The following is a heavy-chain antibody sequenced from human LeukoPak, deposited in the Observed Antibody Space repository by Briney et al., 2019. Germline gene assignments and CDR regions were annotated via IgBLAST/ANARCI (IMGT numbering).Heavy chain of an antibody. D-gene: IGHD2-15*01. CDR2: IYTSGST. V-gene: IGHV4-4*07. Sequence: WETLSLTCTVSGGSISSYYWSWIRRPAGKGLEWIGRIYTSGSTNYNPSLKSRVTMSVDTSKNQFSLKLSSVTAADTAVYYCARERDIVVVVAAGYFDYWGQGTLVTDSS. J-gene: IGHJ4*02. CDR1: GGSISSYY. CDR3: ARERDIVVVVAAGYFDY.